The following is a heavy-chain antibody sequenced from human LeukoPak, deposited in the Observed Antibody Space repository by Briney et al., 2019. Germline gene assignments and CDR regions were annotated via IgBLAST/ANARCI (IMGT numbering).Heavy chain of an antibody. V-gene: IGHV3-23*01. CDR2: ISVSGNT. J-gene: IGHJ5*02. Sequence: PGGSLRLSCAASGFTLSSYAMSWVRQGPGKGLEWVSAISVSGNTYHADSVKGRFTISRDNAKNSLYLQMNSLRAEDTAVYYCARDPSSGWYLKGWFDPWGQGTLVTVSS. CDR3: ARDPSSGWYLKGWFDP. CDR1: GFTLSSYA. D-gene: IGHD6-19*01.